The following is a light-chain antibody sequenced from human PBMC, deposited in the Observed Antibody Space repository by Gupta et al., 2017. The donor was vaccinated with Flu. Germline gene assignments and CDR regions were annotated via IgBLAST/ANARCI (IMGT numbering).Light chain of an antibody. V-gene: IGKV1-9*01. J-gene: IGKJ4*01. CDR1: QAISPS. CDR2: AGS. CDR3: QLGDPSPVT. Sequence: DIQLTQSPSFLSASVGDRVAMTCRASQAISPSLAWYQQNAGESPNLLIYAGSTANNGVPSRFSGSASGTEFTLTISMRHPEDFGIYYCQLGDPSPVTFGRGTKVEIK.